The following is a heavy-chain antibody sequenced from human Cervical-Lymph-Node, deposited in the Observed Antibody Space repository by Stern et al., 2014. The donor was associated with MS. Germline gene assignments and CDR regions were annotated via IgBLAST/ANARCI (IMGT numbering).Heavy chain of an antibody. CDR3: ARLGGAQRADFDY. CDR2: IYPGASGT. D-gene: IGHD3-16*01. Sequence: EVQLVQSGAEVKKPGESLKISCQGSGYSFSTYWIGWGRQMPGKGLEWMGVIYPGASGTRYSPSFHGHVTIVAEQSISTASLTRSGLRVSDTATDYCARLGGAQRADFDYWGHGTLVTVSS. V-gene: IGHV5-51*01. J-gene: IGHJ4*01. CDR1: GYSFSTYW.